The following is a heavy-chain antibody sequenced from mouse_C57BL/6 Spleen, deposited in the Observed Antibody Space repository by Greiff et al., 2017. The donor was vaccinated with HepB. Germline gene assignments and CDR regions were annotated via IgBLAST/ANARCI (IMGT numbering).Heavy chain of an antibody. V-gene: IGHV1-15*01. CDR2: IDPETGGT. D-gene: IGHD1-1*01. CDR3: VYYGSSYGFAY. CDR1: GYTFTDYE. J-gene: IGHJ3*01. Sequence: QVQLQQSGAELVRPGASVTLSCKASGYTFTDYEMHWVKQTPVHGLEWIGAIDPETGGTAYNQKFKGKAILTADKSSSTAYMELRSLTSEDSAVYYGVYYGSSYGFAYWGQGTLVTVSA.